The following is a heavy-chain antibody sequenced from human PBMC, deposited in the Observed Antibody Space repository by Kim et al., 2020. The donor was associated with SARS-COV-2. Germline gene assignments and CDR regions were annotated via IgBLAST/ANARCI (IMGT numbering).Heavy chain of an antibody. CDR1: GGSISSDY. Sequence: SETLSLTCTVSGGSISSDYWSWIRQPPGKGLEWIGYIYYSGSTNYNPSFKSRVTISVDTAKNQFSLKLSSVTAADTAVYYCARGGGPYVSGTAPLGFDYWGQGALVTVSS. J-gene: IGHJ4*02. V-gene: IGHV4-59*13. CDR3: ARGGGPYVSGTAPLGFDY. CDR2: IYYSGST. D-gene: IGHD3-10*01.